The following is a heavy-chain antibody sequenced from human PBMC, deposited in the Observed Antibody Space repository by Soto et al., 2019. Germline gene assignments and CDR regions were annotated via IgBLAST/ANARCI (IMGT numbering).Heavy chain of an antibody. CDR1: GFTFSSYW. V-gene: IGHV3-7*03. J-gene: IGHJ6*02. D-gene: IGHD4-4*01. Sequence: AGGSLRLSCAASGFTFSSYWMSWVRQAPGKGLEWVANIKQDGSEKYYVDSVKGRFTISRDNAKNSLYLQMNSLRAEDTAVYYCARDTTVTNGYYYYYYGMDVWGQGTTVTVSS. CDR2: IKQDGSEK. CDR3: ARDTTVTNGYYYYYYGMDV.